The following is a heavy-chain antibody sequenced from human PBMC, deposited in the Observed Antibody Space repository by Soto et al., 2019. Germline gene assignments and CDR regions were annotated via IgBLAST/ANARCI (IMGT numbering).Heavy chain of an antibody. V-gene: IGHV3-23*01. CDR2: ITPTGAT. J-gene: IGHJ4*02. Sequence: EMQLLESGGGLVQPGGSLRLFCAASGFTFTNYAMTWVRQAPGKWLEWVSTITPTGATFYGDTVKGRFTISRDNSRSTVFLQMNSLRAEDTAMYYCARTDKFNSQSSGWANRFDYWGQGTLVTVSS. CDR1: GFTFTNYA. D-gene: IGHD6-19*01. CDR3: ARTDKFNSQSSGWANRFDY.